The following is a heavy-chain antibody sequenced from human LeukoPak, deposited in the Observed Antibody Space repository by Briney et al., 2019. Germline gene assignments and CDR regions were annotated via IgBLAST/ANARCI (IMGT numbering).Heavy chain of an antibody. CDR3: AKDIGELLNAFDI. Sequence: SVKGRFTISRDNSKNTLHLQMNSLRAEDTALYYCAKDIGELLNAFDIWGQGTMVTVSS. V-gene: IGHV3-30*02. D-gene: IGHD1-26*01. J-gene: IGHJ3*02.